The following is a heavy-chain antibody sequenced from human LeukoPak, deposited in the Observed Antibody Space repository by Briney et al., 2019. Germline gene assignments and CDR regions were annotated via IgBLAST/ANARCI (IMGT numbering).Heavy chain of an antibody. CDR1: GASITSGTYY. J-gene: IGHJ4*02. CDR3: ARDDSSGEFDY. CDR2: IYYSGST. V-gene: IGHV4-61*01. D-gene: IGHD3-22*01. Sequence: SQTLSLTCIVSGASITSGTYYWSWIRQPPGKGLEWIGYIYYSGSTNYNPSLKSRVTISVDTSKNQFSLKLSSVTAADTAVYYCARDDSSGEFDYWGQGTLVTVSS.